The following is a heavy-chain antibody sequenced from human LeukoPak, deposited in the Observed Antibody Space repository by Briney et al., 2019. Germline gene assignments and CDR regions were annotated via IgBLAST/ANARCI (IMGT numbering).Heavy chain of an antibody. CDR2: IKQDGSGK. CDR3: ARGGMVRRVMGAFDI. Sequence: GGSLRLSCAASGFTFSNYWMSWVRQAPGKGLEWVANIKQDGSGKYYVDSVKGRFTVSRDNAKNSLYLQMNSLRAEDTAVFYCARGGMVRRVMGAFDIWGQGTLVTVSS. D-gene: IGHD3-10*01. V-gene: IGHV3-7*01. CDR1: GFTFSNYW. J-gene: IGHJ3*02.